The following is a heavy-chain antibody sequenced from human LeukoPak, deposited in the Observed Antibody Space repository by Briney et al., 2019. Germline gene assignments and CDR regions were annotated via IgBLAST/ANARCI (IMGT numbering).Heavy chain of an antibody. D-gene: IGHD6-13*01. V-gene: IGHV4-38-2*02. CDR1: GYSISSGYY. CDR3: ARAVTSSSSWYKWVNWFDP. J-gene: IGHJ5*02. Sequence: PSETLSLTCTVSGYSISSGYYWGWIRQSPGKGLEWIGSIYHSGSTYYNPSLKSRVTISLDTSKNQFSLKLSSVTAADTAVYYCARAVTSSSSWYKWVNWFDPWGQGTLVTVSS. CDR2: IYHSGST.